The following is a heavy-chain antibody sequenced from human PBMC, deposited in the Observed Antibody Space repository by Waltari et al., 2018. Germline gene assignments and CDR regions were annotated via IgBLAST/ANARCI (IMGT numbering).Heavy chain of an antibody. CDR1: GFRLSHFG. J-gene: IGHJ5*02. CDR3: AKDAFGNTYLDH. Sequence: QVQLVESGGGVVQPGMSLRLSCAASGFRLSHFGMHWVRRAPGKGLEWVALAWFDGSTTYYADSVRGRFTISRDNSKNTLYLDINTLRVDDTAIYYCAKDAFGNTYLDHWGQGTLVTVSS. CDR2: AWFDGSTT. V-gene: IGHV3-33*06. D-gene: IGHD3-10*01.